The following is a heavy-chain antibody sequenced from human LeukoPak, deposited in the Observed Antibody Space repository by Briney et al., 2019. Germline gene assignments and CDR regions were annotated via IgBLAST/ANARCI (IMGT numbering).Heavy chain of an antibody. D-gene: IGHD2-15*01. CDR1: GFTFSSYG. CDR3: AGGLLGCRGGSCYPTDY. V-gene: IGHV3-30*03. Sequence: GGSLRLSCAASGFTFSSYGMHWVRQAPGKGLEWVAVISDDGNSESYADSVKGRFIISRDNPKNTVYLQMNSLRAEDTAVYFCAGGLLGCRGGSCYPTDYWGQGTRVTVSS. CDR2: ISDDGNSE. J-gene: IGHJ4*02.